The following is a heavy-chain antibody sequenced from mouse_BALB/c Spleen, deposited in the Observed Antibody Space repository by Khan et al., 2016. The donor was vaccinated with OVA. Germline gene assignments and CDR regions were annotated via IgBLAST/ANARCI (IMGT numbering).Heavy chain of an antibody. D-gene: IGHD1-1*01. Sequence: EVELVESGGDLVKPGGSLKLSCAASGFTFSTYGMSWVRQTPDKRLVWVATVSTGGGYTYYPDSVKGRFTISRDNAKNTLYLQMSSLQSEDTAMFYCARLTYYYDSERFAYWGQGTLVTVAA. J-gene: IGHJ3*01. CDR2: VSTGGGYT. V-gene: IGHV5-6*01. CDR1: GFTFSTYG. CDR3: ARLTYYYDSERFAY.